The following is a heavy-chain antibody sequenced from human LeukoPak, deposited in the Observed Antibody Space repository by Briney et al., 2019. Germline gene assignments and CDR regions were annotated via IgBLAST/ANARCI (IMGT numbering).Heavy chain of an antibody. CDR1: GGSISSSSYY. D-gene: IGHD3-22*01. Sequence: PSETLSLTCTVSGGSISSSSYYWGWIRQPPGKGLEWIGRIYYSGSTYYNPSLKSRVTLSVDTSKNQFSLKLSSVTAADTAVYYCARRYYYDSSGYAAPFDYWGQGTLVTVSS. V-gene: IGHV4-39*01. CDR3: ARRYYYDSSGYAAPFDY. J-gene: IGHJ4*02. CDR2: IYYSGST.